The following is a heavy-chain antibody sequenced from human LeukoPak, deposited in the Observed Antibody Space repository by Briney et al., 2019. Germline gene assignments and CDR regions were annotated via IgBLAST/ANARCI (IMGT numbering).Heavy chain of an antibody. J-gene: IGHJ5*02. CDR2: IYYSGST. D-gene: IGHD3-10*01. CDR1: GGSMSPYH. V-gene: IGHV4-59*12. Sequence: PSETLSLTCTVSGGSMSPYHWGWIRQPPGKGLEWTGYIYYSGSTNHNPSLNSRVTISVDTSKNQFSLRLSSVTAADTAVYYCARESSRYYYGSGSYYKNWFDPWGQGTLVTVSS. CDR3: ARESSRYYYGSGSYYKNWFDP.